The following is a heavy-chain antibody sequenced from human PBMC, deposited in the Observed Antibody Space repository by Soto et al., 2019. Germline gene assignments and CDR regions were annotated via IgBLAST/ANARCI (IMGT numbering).Heavy chain of an antibody. CDR3: ARPLSPGGGYDAFDI. CDR1: GYSFTSYW. CDR2: IYPGDSDT. V-gene: IGHV5-51*03. D-gene: IGHD2-15*01. J-gene: IGHJ3*02. Sequence: EVQLVQSGAEVKKPGESLKISCTGSGYSFTSYWIGWVRQMPGKGLECMGIIYPGDSDTRYSPSFQGQVTISADKSISTAYLQWSSLKASDTAMYYCARPLSPGGGYDAFDIWGQGTMVTVSS.